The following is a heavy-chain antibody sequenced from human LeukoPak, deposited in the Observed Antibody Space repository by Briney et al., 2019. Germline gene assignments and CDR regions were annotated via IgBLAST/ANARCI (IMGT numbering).Heavy chain of an antibody. V-gene: IGHV4-39*01. CDR2: IYYSGST. D-gene: IGHD3-16*01. J-gene: IGHJ4*02. Sequence: SETLSLTCTVSGGSISSSSYYWGWIRQPPGKGLEWIGSIYYSGSTYYNPSLKSRVTISVDTSKNQFSLKLSSVTAADTAVYYCARVGGDYWGQGTLVTVSS. CDR1: GGSISSSSYY. CDR3: ARVGGDY.